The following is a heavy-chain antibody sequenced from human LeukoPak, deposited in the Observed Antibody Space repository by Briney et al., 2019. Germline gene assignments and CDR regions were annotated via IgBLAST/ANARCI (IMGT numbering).Heavy chain of an antibody. CDR2: INHSGST. V-gene: IGHV4-34*01. CDR3: ARGVITTPDY. CDR1: GGSFSGYY. Sequence: SETLSLTCAVYGGSFSGYYWSWTRQPPGKGLEWIGEINHSGSTNYNPSLKSRVTISVDTSKNQFSLKLSSVTAADTAVYYCARGVITTPDYWGQGTLVSVSS. J-gene: IGHJ4*02. D-gene: IGHD3-3*01.